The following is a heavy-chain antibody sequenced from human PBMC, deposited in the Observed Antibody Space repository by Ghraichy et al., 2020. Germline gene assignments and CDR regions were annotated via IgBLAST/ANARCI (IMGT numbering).Heavy chain of an antibody. J-gene: IGHJ3*02. V-gene: IGHV3-23*01. CDR3: AKTNNAHWNEDPFDI. Sequence: GGSLRLSCAASGFSFSSYAMNWVRQAPGRGLEWVSTISASGDVTYYADSLKGRFTISRDNSKSTLYLQISSLRAEDTAVYYCAKTNNAHWNEDPFDIWGRGTLVTVSS. D-gene: IGHD1-1*01. CDR1: GFSFSSYA. CDR2: ISASGDVT.